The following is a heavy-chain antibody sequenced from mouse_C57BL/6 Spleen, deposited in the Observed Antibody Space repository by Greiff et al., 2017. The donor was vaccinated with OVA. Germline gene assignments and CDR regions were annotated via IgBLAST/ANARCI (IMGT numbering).Heavy chain of an antibody. D-gene: IGHD1-1*01. J-gene: IGHJ3*01. Sequence: QVQLQQSGAELARPGASVKLSCMASGYTFTSYGISWVKQRTGQGLEWIGEIYPRSGNTYYSEKFMGKATLTADISSSTAYMELRSLTSEDSAVYFCARENYYIEAYWGQGTLVTVSA. CDR2: IYPRSGNT. CDR1: GYTFTSYG. CDR3: ARENYYIEAY. V-gene: IGHV1-81*01.